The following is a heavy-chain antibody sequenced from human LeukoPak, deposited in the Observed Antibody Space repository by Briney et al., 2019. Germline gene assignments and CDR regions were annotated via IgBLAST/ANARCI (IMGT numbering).Heavy chain of an antibody. J-gene: IGHJ4*02. CDR3: ARVMTDIVVVPAPDY. Sequence: GGSLRLSCAASGFTFSSYSMNGVRQAPGKGPEWVSYISGSSVTIYYADSVKGRFTISRDNAKNSLYLQMNSLRAEDTAVYYCARVMTDIVVVPAPDYWGQGTLVTVSS. CDR1: GFTFSSYS. CDR2: ISGSSVTI. D-gene: IGHD2-2*01. V-gene: IGHV3-48*04.